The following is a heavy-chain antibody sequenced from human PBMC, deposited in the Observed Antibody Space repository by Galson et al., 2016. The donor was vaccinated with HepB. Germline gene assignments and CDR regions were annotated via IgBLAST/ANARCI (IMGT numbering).Heavy chain of an antibody. D-gene: IGHD2-15*01. CDR2: IFPGDSDT. CDR1: GYTFSSHW. J-gene: IGHJ4*02. Sequence: QSGAEVKKPGESLKISCQGSGYTFSSHWIGWVRQMPGKGLEWMGIIFPGDSDTRTSPSFQGHVPISADRSINTAYLQWSSLKASDTAIYYGATHCSGGNCYSLDFDYWGQGTLGTVSS. V-gene: IGHV5-51*01. CDR3: ATHCSGGNCYSLDFDY.